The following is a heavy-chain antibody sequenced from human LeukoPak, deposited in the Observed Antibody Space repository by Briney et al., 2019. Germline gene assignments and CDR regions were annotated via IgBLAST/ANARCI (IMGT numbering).Heavy chain of an antibody. D-gene: IGHD6-19*01. V-gene: IGHV4-34*01. CDR3: ARGFRRLES. CDR2: INHSGST. Sequence: SETLSLTCAVYGGSFSGYYWSWIRQPPGKGLEWIGEINHSGSTNYNPSLKSRVTISVDTSKNQFSLKLSSVTAADTAVYYCARGFRRLESRGQGTLVTVSS. CDR1: GGSFSGYY. J-gene: IGHJ4*02.